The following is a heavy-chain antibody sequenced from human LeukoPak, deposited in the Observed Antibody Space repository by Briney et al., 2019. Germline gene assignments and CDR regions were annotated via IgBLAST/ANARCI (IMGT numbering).Heavy chain of an antibody. CDR3: ASGSGSYFSAFQH. D-gene: IGHD1-26*01. CDR1: GYTFTNHA. V-gene: IGHV1-3*01. CDR2: IDAANGNT. Sequence: GASVKVSCKASGYTFTNHAMHWVRQAPGQGLEWMGWIDAANGNTKYSQKFQGRVTITRDTSASIVYMYLSSLRSEDAAVYYCASGSGSYFSAFQHWGQGTLVTVSS. J-gene: IGHJ1*01.